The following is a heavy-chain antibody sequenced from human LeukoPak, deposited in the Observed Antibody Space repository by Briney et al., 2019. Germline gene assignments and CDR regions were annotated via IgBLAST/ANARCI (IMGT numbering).Heavy chain of an antibody. CDR1: GFTFSSYG. CDR3: AKDPGQYCSSTSCYRRIDYFDY. CDR2: IRYDGSNK. Sequence: PGGSLRLSCAASGFTFSSYGMHWVRQAPGKGLERVAFIRYDGSNKYYADSVKGRFTISRDNSKNTLYLQMNSLRAEDTAVYYCAKDPGQYCSSTSCYRRIDYFDYWGQGTLVTVSS. V-gene: IGHV3-30*02. D-gene: IGHD2-2*01. J-gene: IGHJ4*02.